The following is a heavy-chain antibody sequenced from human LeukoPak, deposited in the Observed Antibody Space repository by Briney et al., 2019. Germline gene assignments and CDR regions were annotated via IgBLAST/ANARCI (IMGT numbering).Heavy chain of an antibody. J-gene: IGHJ6*03. CDR1: GFTFSSYA. CDR3: AKDGEASYEVYYYYMDV. Sequence: GGFLRLSCTASGFTFSSYAMTWVRQAPGKGLEWVSAIIGSAGSTYYADSVKGRFTISRDNSKNTLYLQMNSLRAEDSAVYYCAKDGEASYEVYYYYMDVWGKGTTVTVSS. CDR2: IIGSAGST. D-gene: IGHD5-18*01. V-gene: IGHV3-23*01.